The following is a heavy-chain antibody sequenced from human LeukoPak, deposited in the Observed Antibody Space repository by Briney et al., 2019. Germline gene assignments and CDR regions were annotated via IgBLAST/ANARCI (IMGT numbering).Heavy chain of an antibody. V-gene: IGHV3-23*01. CDR1: GFTFSSYA. J-gene: IGHJ4*02. CDR2: ISGSGGST. Sequence: GGSLRLSCAASGFTFSSYAMSWVRQAPGKGLEWVSAISGSGGSTYYADSVKGRFTISRDNSKNTLYLQMNSLRAEDTAVYYCAVGQGAYCTNGVCQASGPFDYWGQGTLVTVSS. D-gene: IGHD2-8*01. CDR3: AVGQGAYCTNGVCQASGPFDY.